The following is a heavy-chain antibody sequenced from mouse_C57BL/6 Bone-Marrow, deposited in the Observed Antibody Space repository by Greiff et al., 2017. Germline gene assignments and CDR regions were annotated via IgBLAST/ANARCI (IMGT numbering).Heavy chain of an antibody. CDR2: IDPANGNT. V-gene: IGHV14-3*01. D-gene: IGHD2-10*02. Sequence: EVQLQQSVAELVRPGASVKLSCTASGFNINNTYMHWVKQRPEQGLEWIGRIDPANGNTKYAPKFQGKATITADTSSNTAYLQLSSLTSEDTGIYCCARRGVSYAMGYWGQETSVTVSS. J-gene: IGHJ4*01. CDR3: ARRGVSYAMGY. CDR1: GFNINNTY.